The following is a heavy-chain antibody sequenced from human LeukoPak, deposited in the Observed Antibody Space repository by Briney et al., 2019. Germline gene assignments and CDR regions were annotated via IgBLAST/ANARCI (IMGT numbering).Heavy chain of an antibody. CDR2: IYYSGST. Sequence: PSETLSLTCTVSGGSISSRSHYWSWIRQPAGKGLEWIGSIYYSGSTYYNPSLKSRVTISVDTSKNQFSLKLSSVTAADTAVYYCARAFGPQYYYDSSGYYHITAFDYWGQGTLVTVSS. CDR1: GGSISSRSHY. V-gene: IGHV4-39*07. CDR3: ARAFGPQYYYDSSGYYHITAFDY. D-gene: IGHD3-22*01. J-gene: IGHJ4*02.